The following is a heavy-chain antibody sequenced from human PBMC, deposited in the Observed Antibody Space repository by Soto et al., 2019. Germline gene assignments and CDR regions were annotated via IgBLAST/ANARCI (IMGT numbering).Heavy chain of an antibody. CDR3: GSHAGYSSS. D-gene: IGHD6-13*01. Sequence: QVQLQQWGAGPLKPSETLSLTCAVYGGSFSGYYWSWIRQPPGKGLEWIGEINHSGSTNYNPSLKIRVTISVDTSKSHFSLKLSSVAAADTAVYYCGSHAGYSSSWGQGTLVTVSS. CDR1: GGSFSGYY. J-gene: IGHJ5*02. V-gene: IGHV4-34*01. CDR2: INHSGST.